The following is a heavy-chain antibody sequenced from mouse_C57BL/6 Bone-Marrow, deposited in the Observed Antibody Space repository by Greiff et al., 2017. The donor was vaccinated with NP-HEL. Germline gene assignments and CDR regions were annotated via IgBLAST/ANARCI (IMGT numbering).Heavy chain of an antibody. Sequence: EVQWVESGGGLVQPGGSLKLSCAASGFTFSDYYMYWVRQTPEKRLEWVAYISNGGGSTNYQDTVKGRFTISRDNAKNTLYLQMSRLKSEDTAMYYCASRGGSSYDYYAMDYWGQGTSVTVSS. V-gene: IGHV5-12*01. CDR2: ISNGGGST. CDR3: ASRGGSSYDYYAMDY. J-gene: IGHJ4*01. D-gene: IGHD1-1*01. CDR1: GFTFSDYY.